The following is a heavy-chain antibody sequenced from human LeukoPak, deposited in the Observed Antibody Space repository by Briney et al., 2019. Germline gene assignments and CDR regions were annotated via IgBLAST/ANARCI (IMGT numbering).Heavy chain of an antibody. D-gene: IGHD1-26*01. Sequence: GGSLRLSCAASGFSFSSYGMHWVRQAPGKGLEWVALIRYDGSNTYYADSVKGRFTISRDNSKNTLYLQMNSLRTEDTAVYYCARAPQWELLGLFVYWGQGTLVTVSS. J-gene: IGHJ4*02. V-gene: IGHV3-30*02. CDR1: GFSFSSYG. CDR2: IRYDGSNT. CDR3: ARAPQWELLGLFVY.